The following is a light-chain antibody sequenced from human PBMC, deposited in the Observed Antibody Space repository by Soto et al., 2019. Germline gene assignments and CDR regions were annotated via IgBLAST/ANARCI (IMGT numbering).Light chain of an antibody. CDR2: DNH. Sequence: QSVLTQPPSVSAAPGQRVTISCSGRSSNIGSNYVSWYQRFPGTAPKLLIYDNHKRPSGIPDRFSGSKSGTSATLGITGLQTGDEDDYYCGIWDSSLSTLVFGGGTKVTVL. CDR1: SSNIGSNY. J-gene: IGLJ2*01. CDR3: GIWDSSLSTLV. V-gene: IGLV1-51*01.